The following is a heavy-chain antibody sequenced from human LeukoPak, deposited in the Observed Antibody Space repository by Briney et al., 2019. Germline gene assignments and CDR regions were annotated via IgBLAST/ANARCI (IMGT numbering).Heavy chain of an antibody. CDR1: GFTFSSYW. Sequence: GGSLRLSCAASGFTFSSYWMGWVRQAPGKGLEWVANIKQDGSEKYYVDSVKGRFTISRDNAKNSLYLQMNSLRAEDTAVYYCARDPIGYCSSTSCSPRWGQGTLVTVSS. J-gene: IGHJ4*02. V-gene: IGHV3-7*01. D-gene: IGHD2-2*01. CDR2: IKQDGSEK. CDR3: ARDPIGYCSSTSCSPR.